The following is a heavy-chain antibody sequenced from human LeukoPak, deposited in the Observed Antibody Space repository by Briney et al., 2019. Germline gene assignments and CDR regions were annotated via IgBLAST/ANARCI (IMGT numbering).Heavy chain of an antibody. Sequence: GGSLRLSCATSGFTFSNYAMSWVRHTPGKGLEWVSIIRGSDGSTYYADSVKGRFTTSRDNPKNTLYLEMNNLRAEDTALYYCAKARYTAGWYTFDYWGQGTQVTVSS. CDR2: IRGSDGST. CDR3: AKARYTAGWYTFDY. D-gene: IGHD6-19*01. V-gene: IGHV3-23*01. J-gene: IGHJ4*02. CDR1: GFTFSNYA.